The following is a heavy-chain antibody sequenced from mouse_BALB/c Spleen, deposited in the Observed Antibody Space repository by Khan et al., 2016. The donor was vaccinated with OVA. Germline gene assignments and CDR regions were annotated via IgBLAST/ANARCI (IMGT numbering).Heavy chain of an antibody. Sequence: VQLKQSGPELVKPGASVKISCKASGYSFTGYFMNWVMQSHGKRLEWIGRINPHIGETFYNQKFEDKATLTVDESSSTAHMELRSLASEDSAVYYCARKNGSDFDYWGQGTTLTVSS. J-gene: IGHJ2*01. V-gene: IGHV1-20*02. CDR2: INPHIGET. CDR3: ARKNGSDFDY. CDR1: GYSFTGYF. D-gene: IGHD1-1*01.